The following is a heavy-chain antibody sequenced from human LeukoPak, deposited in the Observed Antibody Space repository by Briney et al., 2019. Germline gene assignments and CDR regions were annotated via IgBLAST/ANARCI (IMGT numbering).Heavy chain of an antibody. J-gene: IGHJ4*02. V-gene: IGHV3-48*04. CDR1: GFTFSTYS. CDR2: ISSSSSTK. CDR3: ARDFPYYYYDSSGPSLGFDY. D-gene: IGHD3-22*01. Sequence: GGSLRLSCAASGFTFSTYSMNWVRQAPGKGLEWVSYISSSSSTKYYADSVKGRFTISRDNAKNSLYLQMNSLRAEDTAVYYCARDFPYYYYDSSGPSLGFDYWGQGTLVTVSS.